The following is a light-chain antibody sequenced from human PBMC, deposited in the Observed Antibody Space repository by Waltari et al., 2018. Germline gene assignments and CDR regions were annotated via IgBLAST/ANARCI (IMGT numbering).Light chain of an antibody. Sequence: SALTQPDSVSGSPGQSITISCSGISSDSGGYNYVSWYQHHPGAAPKVIIYDVTTRPSGVLNRFPGSKSGSSSSLIISGLQPEDEAVYYCSSFTSSTTGIFGGGTKLTVL. CDR2: DVT. J-gene: IGLJ2*01. CDR1: SSDSGGYNY. CDR3: SSFTSSTTGI. V-gene: IGLV2-14*03.